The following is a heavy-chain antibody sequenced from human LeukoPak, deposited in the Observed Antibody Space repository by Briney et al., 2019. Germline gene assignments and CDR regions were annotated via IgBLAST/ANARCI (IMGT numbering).Heavy chain of an antibody. CDR2: IKTDGSST. CDR3: ARDHSPGWFGP. V-gene: IGHV3-74*01. J-gene: IGHJ5*02. CDR1: GFIFSSHW. Sequence: PGGSLRLSCAASGFIFSSHWMHWVRQAPGKGLEWVSRIKTDGSSTDYVDSVKGRFTISRDIAKDTLYLQMNSLRVEDTAVYYCARDHSPGWFGPWGQGTLVTVSS. D-gene: IGHD4-11*01.